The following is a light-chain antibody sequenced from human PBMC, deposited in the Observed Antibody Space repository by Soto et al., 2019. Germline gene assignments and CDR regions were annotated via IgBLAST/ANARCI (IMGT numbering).Light chain of an antibody. V-gene: IGLV1-44*01. CDR1: SSNIGTNA. CDR2: NNN. J-gene: IGLJ1*01. Sequence: QSVLTQPPSASGTPGQRVPISCSGGSSNIGTNAVNSYQQLPGTAPKLLIYNNNQRPSGVPDRFSGSKSGTSASLAISGLQSEDEADYYCAAWDDSLNGYVFGTGTQVTVL. CDR3: AAWDDSLNGYV.